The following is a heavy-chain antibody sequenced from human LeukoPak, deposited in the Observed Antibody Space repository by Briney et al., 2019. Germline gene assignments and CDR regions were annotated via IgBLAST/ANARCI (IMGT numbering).Heavy chain of an antibody. Sequence: ASVKVSCKASGYTFTGYYMHWVRQAPGQGLEWMGWINPNSGGTNYAQKFQGRVTMTRDTSISTAYMELSRLRSDDTAVYYCARVRPTDIVVVPAAILFGETLNWYFDLWGRGTLVTVSS. CDR1: GYTFTGYY. CDR3: ARVRPTDIVVVPAAILFGETLNWYFDL. J-gene: IGHJ2*01. CDR2: INPNSGGT. D-gene: IGHD2-2*02. V-gene: IGHV1-2*02.